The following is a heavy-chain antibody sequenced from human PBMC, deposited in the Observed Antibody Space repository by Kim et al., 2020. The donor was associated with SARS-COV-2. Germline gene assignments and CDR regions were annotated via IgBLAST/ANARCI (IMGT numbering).Heavy chain of an antibody. CDR1: GFTFGDHT. D-gene: IGHD1-26*01. CDR3: AKDLGSGSYFDY. CDR2: IKWDGIST. Sequence: GGSLRLSCAASGFTFGDHTMHWVRQAPGKGLEWVSLIKWDGISTDYADSVKGRFIISRDNSRNSLYLQMNSLTTEDTALYYCAKDLGSGSYFDYWGQGTL. V-gene: IGHV3-43*01. J-gene: IGHJ4*02.